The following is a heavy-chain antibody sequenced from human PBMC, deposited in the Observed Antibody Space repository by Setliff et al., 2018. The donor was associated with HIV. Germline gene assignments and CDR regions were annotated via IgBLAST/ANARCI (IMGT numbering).Heavy chain of an antibody. CDR1: GFTFSSCW. CDR2: INWNGGRT. CDR3: ARHWGRDLGHAFEG. V-gene: IGHV3-20*04. J-gene: IGHJ3*01. D-gene: IGHD3-16*01. Sequence: PWGSLRLSCAASGFTFSSCWVTWVRQRPGKGLEWVSYINWNGGRTDFADSVKGRFTISRDNVERYVFLEMNNLRPEDTALYYCARHWGRDLGHAFEGWGQGTMVTVSS.